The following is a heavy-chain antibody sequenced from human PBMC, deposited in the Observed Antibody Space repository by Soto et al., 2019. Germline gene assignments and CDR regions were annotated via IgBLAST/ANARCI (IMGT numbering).Heavy chain of an antibody. Sequence: GGSLKISCKGSGYSFTSYWISWVRQMPGKGLEWLGRIDPSDSYTNYSPSFQGHVTISADKSISTAYLQWSSLKASDTSMYYCASVILTGYYSGFDYWGQGTLVTVS. CDR3: ASVILTGYYSGFDY. CDR1: GYSFTSYW. D-gene: IGHD3-9*01. J-gene: IGHJ4*02. CDR2: IDPSDSYT. V-gene: IGHV5-10-1*01.